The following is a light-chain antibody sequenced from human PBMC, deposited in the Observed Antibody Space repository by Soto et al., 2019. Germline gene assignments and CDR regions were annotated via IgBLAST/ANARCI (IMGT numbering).Light chain of an antibody. CDR3: QQSDSAIRT. J-gene: IGKJ3*01. CDR2: GAS. Sequence: DIQMTQSPSSLSASVADRVTITCRASQSISSYLNWYQQKPGKAPKLLIYGASTLQSGVPSRFSGSGSGTDFTLTISSLQPEDFATYYCQQSDSAIRTFGPGTKVDIK. CDR1: QSISSY. V-gene: IGKV1-39*01.